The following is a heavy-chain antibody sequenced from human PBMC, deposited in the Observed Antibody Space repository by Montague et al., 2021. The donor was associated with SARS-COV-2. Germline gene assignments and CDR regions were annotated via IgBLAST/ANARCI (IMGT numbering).Heavy chain of an antibody. Sequence: TLSLTCTVSGGSISSGSYYWSWIRQPAGKGLEWIGRIYTSGGTNYNPSLKSRVTISVDTSKNQFSLKLSSVTAADTALYCCAGGPAATYYYGMDVWGQGTTVTVSS. CDR2: IYTSGGT. J-gene: IGHJ6*02. V-gene: IGHV4-61*02. CDR3: AGGPAATYYYGMDV. CDR1: GGSISSGSYY. D-gene: IGHD2-15*01.